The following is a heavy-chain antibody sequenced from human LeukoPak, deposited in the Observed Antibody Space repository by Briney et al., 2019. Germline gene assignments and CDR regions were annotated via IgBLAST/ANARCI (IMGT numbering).Heavy chain of an antibody. CDR2: IYYSGST. V-gene: IGHV4-59*01. Sequence: SETLSLTCTVSGGSISSYYWSWIRQPPGKGLEWIGYIYYSGSTNYNPSLKSRVTISVDTSKNQFSLKLSSVTAADTAVYYCARVRGWAPAGWFDPWGQGTLVTVSS. J-gene: IGHJ5*02. CDR3: ARVRGWAPAGWFDP. D-gene: IGHD1-26*01. CDR1: GGSISSYY.